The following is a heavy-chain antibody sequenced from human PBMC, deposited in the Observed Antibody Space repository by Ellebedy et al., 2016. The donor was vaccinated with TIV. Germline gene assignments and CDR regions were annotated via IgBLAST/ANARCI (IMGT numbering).Heavy chain of an antibody. CDR2: IDPSDSYT. CDR3: VADVRYYDSEGGYGMDV. J-gene: IGHJ6*02. D-gene: IGHD3-22*01. CDR1: GSSFTSYW. Sequence: GESLKISCNGSGSSFTSYWISWVRQMPGKGLEWMGRIDPSDSYTNYSPSFQGHVTISADESISTAYLQWSSLKASDTAMYYCVADVRYYDSEGGYGMDVWGQGTTVTVSS. V-gene: IGHV5-10-1*01.